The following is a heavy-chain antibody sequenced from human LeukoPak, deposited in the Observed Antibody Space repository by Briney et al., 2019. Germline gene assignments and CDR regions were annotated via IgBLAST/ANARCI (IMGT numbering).Heavy chain of an antibody. Sequence: VALKLSCAASGFTFSSFWMSGGRQAPGKGLEWVAEIKEDGSDKYYVDSVKGRFTISRDNARNSLYLQMSSLRAEDTAVYYCARDFGSGWSPVDYWGQGTLVTVSS. CDR2: IKEDGSDK. V-gene: IGHV3-7*01. J-gene: IGHJ4*02. CDR1: GFTFSSFW. CDR3: ARDFGSGWSPVDY. D-gene: IGHD6-19*01.